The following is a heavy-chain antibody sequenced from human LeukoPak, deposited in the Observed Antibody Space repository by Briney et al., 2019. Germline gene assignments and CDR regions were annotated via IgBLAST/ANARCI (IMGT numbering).Heavy chain of an antibody. CDR1: GFTFSYYG. J-gene: IGHJ4*02. D-gene: IGHD3-10*01. CDR2: LRYDGSNK. Sequence: GGSLRLSCAASGFTFSYYGMHWVRQAPGKGLEWVAFLRYDGSNKNYADSVKGRFTISRDNAKNSLYLQMNSLRAEDTAVYYCASFGSYYYGSGSYTFDYWGQGTLVTVSS. CDR3: ASFGSYYYGSGSYTFDY. V-gene: IGHV3-30*02.